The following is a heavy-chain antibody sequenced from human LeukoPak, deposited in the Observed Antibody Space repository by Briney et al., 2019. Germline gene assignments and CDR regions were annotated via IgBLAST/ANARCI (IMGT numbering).Heavy chain of an antibody. CDR2: IYYSGST. Sequence: SETLSLTCTVSGGSISSYYWSWIRQPPGKGLEWIGYIYYSGSTNYNPSLQSRVTISVDTSKSQFSLKLSSVAAADTAVYYCARGAISYLDYWGQGTLVTVSS. J-gene: IGHJ4*02. V-gene: IGHV4-59*01. CDR3: ARGAISYLDY. D-gene: IGHD2/OR15-2a*01. CDR1: GGSISSYY.